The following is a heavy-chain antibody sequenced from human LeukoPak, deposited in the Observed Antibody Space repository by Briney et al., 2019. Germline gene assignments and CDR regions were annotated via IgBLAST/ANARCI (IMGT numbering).Heavy chain of an antibody. V-gene: IGHV4-59*01. D-gene: IGHD2-8*01. CDR2: IYYSGST. J-gene: IGHJ3*02. Sequence: SETLSLTCTVTGGSISSYYWSWIRQPPGKGLEWIGYIYYSGSTNYNPSLKSRVTISVDTSKNQFSLKLSSVTAADTAVYYCARVGYLMDAFDIWGQGTMVTVSS. CDR1: GGSISSYY. CDR3: ARVGYLMDAFDI.